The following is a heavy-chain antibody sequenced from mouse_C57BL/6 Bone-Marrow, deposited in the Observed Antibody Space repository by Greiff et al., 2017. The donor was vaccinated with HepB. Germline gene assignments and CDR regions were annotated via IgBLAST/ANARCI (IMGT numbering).Heavy chain of an antibody. V-gene: IGHV1-50*01. CDR2: IDPSDSYT. D-gene: IGHD2-12*01. J-gene: IGHJ3*01. CDR3: ARKGLCYEEFAY. CDR1: GYTFTSYW. Sequence: QVQLQQPGAELVKPGASVKLSCKASGYTFTSYWMQWVKQRPGQGLEWIGEIDPSDSYTNYNQKFKGKATLTVHTSSSTAYMQLSSLTSEDSAVYYCARKGLCYEEFAYWGQGTLVTVSA.